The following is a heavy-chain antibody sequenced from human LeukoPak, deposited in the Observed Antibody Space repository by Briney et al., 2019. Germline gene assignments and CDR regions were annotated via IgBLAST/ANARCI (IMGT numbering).Heavy chain of an antibody. Sequence: SETLSLTCAVYGGSFSGYYWSWIRQPPGKRLEWIGEINHSGSTNYNPSLKSRVTISVDTSKNQFSLKLSSVTAADTAVYYCARASGRWYNWNDLLSHWGQGTLVTVPS. CDR3: ARASGRWYNWNDLLSH. CDR2: INHSGST. D-gene: IGHD1-20*01. J-gene: IGHJ4*02. V-gene: IGHV4-34*01. CDR1: GGSFSGYY.